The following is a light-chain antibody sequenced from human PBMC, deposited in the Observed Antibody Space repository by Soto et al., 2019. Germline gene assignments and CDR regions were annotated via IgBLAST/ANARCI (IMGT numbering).Light chain of an antibody. V-gene: IGLV2-8*01. J-gene: IGLJ3*02. Sequence: QSALTQPPSASGSPGQSVNISCTGTSSDVGAYKYVSLYQQYPGKAPKLMIYEVSRQPSGGPDRFSGSKSGNTASLTVSGLQAEDEADYYCTSYAGSNIWVFGGGTKLTVL. CDR2: EVS. CDR1: SSDVGAYKY. CDR3: TSYAGSNIWV.